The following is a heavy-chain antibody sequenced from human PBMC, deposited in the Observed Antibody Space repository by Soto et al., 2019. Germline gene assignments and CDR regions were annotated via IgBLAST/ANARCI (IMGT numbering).Heavy chain of an antibody. D-gene: IGHD2-8*01. CDR1: GYTFTTYD. J-gene: IGHJ6*02. CDR3: ASDPYHVLMVNAPNLYGMDV. Sequence: QVPLVQSGAAVKKPGASVKVSCKASGYTFTTYDISWVRQAPGQGLECMGRVSTYNGNTNYPQNLHGSPTLTTNITTTTAYIELRSLRSDDTAVYYCASDPYHVLMVNAPNLYGMDVWGQGTTVTVSS. V-gene: IGHV1-18*01. CDR2: VSTYNGNT.